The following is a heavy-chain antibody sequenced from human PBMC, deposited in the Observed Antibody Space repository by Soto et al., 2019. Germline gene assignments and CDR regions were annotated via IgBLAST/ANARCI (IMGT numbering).Heavy chain of an antibody. Sequence: QVQLVESAGGVVQPGTSLRLSCAASGFTFSAYGMHWVRQAPGKGLEWVAVISYDGSHKTYTDSVQGRFTISRDKSKHTVHLQMNSLRADDTALYYCVKEGRGYGGFDPNSYFENWGQGTLVTVSS. J-gene: IGHJ4*02. CDR1: GFTFSAYG. D-gene: IGHD5-12*01. V-gene: IGHV3-30*18. CDR3: VKEGRGYGGFDPNSYFEN. CDR2: ISYDGSHK.